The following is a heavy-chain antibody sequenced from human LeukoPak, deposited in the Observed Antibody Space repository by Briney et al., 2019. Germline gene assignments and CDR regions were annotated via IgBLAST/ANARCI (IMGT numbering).Heavy chain of an antibody. CDR3: ARVLRQGWNDDGGGWFDP. Sequence: SETLSLTCTVSGGSVSSGSYYWSWIRQPPGKGLEWIGYIYYSGSTNYNPSLKSRVTISVDTSKNHFSLKLSSVTAADTAVYYCARVLRQGWNDDGGGWFDPWGQGTLVTVSS. V-gene: IGHV4-61*03. D-gene: IGHD1-1*01. J-gene: IGHJ5*02. CDR1: GGSVSSGSYY. CDR2: IYYSGST.